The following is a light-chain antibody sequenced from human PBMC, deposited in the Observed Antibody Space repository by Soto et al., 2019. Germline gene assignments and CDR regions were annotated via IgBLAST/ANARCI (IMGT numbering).Light chain of an antibody. CDR2: EVT. CDR1: RRDVGGYNY. Sequence: QSALTQPASVSGSPGQSITISCTGTRRDVGGYNYVSWYQQYPGKSPKLLIYEVTHRPSGVSNRFSGSKSGNTASLTISGLQAEDEADYYCSSYTISNTPPCVFGTVTKLTVL. CDR3: SSYTISNTPPCV. J-gene: IGLJ1*01. V-gene: IGLV2-14*01.